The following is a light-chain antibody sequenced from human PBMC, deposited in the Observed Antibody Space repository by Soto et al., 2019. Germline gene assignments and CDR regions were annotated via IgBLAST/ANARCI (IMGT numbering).Light chain of an antibody. J-gene: IGLJ1*01. Sequence: QSALTQPPSVSAAPGQKVTISCSGSSSNIGNNYVSWYQQLPGTAPKLLIYENIKRPSGIPDRFSGSKSGTSATLGITGLQTVDEADYYCVTWDNSLSAWVFGAGTKVTVL. CDR1: SSNIGNNY. V-gene: IGLV1-51*02. CDR2: ENI. CDR3: VTWDNSLSAWV.